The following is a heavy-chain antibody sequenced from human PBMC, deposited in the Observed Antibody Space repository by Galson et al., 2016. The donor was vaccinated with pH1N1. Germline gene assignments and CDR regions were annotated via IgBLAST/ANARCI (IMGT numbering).Heavy chain of an antibody. CDR2: VSFDGGDK. D-gene: IGHD6-19*01. J-gene: IGHJ1*01. CDR1: GFTFSNYG. Sequence: SLRLSCAASGFTFSNYGIHWVRQAPGKGLEWVAVVSFDGGDKYYSASVKGRFIISRDDSKNTVYLRMNSLRPDDTAVYYCAKDRAVAEIDQYFEHWGQGTLVSVST. V-gene: IGHV3-30*18. CDR3: AKDRAVAEIDQYFEH.